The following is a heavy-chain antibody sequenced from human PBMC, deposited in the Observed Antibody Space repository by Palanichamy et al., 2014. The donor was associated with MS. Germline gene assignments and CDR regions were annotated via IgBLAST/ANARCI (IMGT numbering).Heavy chain of an antibody. V-gene: IGHV4-39*01. CDR3: ARQDIVVVPAAMGHWFDP. Sequence: QLQLQESGPGLVKPSETLSLTCTVSGGSISSSSYYWGWIRQPPGKGLEWIGSIYYSGSTYYNPSLKSRVTISVDTSKNQFSLKLSSVTAADTAVYYCARQDIVVVPAAMGHWFDPWGQGTLVTVSS. D-gene: IGHD2-2*01. CDR2: IYYSGST. J-gene: IGHJ5*02. CDR1: GGSISSSSYY.